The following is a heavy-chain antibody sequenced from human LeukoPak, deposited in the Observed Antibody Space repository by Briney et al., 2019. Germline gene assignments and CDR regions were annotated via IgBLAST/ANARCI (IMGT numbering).Heavy chain of an antibody. V-gene: IGHV1-2*02. D-gene: IGHD3-22*01. Sequence: ASVKVSCKASGYTFTGYYMHWVRQAPGQGLEWMGWINPNSGGTNYAQKFQGRVTMTRDTSISTAYMELSRLRSDDTAVYYCARVGSSGYYFHDAFDIRGQGTMVTVSS. CDR2: INPNSGGT. CDR1: GYTFTGYY. J-gene: IGHJ3*02. CDR3: ARVGSSGYYFHDAFDI.